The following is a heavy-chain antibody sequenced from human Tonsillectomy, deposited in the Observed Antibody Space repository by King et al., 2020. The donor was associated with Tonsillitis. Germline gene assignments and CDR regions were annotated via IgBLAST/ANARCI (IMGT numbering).Heavy chain of an antibody. CDR1: GYTVSNYV. V-gene: IGHV1-3*01. CDR2: INPANGNT. Sequence: QVQLVESGAEVKKPGASVKVSCRASGYTVSNYVIHWVRQAPGQRLEWIGWINPANGNTKYSQNLQGRVTITRDSSAFTVYMELSSLRSEDMAVYYCARMEKSGWKFYNDAMDVWGQGTTVTVSS. CDR3: ARMEKSGWKFYNDAMDV. D-gene: IGHD6-19*01. J-gene: IGHJ6*02.